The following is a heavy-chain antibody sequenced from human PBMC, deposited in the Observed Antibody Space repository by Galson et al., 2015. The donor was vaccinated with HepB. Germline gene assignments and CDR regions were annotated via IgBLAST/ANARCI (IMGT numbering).Heavy chain of an antibody. V-gene: IGHV3-30*04. J-gene: IGHJ3*02. Sequence: SLRLSCAASGFTFSSYAMHWVRQAPGKGLEWVAVISYDGSNKYYADSVKGRFTISRDNSKNTLYLQMNSLRAEDTAVYYCAVHDAFDIWGQGTMVTVSS. CDR3: AVHDAFDI. CDR2: ISYDGSNK. CDR1: GFTFSSYA.